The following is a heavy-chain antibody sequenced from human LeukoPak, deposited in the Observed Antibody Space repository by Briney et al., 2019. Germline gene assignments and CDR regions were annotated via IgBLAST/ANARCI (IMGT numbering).Heavy chain of an antibody. CDR1: GGSISSGGYY. D-gene: IGHD6-6*01. V-gene: IGHV4-31*03. J-gene: IGHJ5*02. CDR3: ARGHLPRAARPVWFDP. Sequence: PSQTLSLTCTVSGGSISSGGYYWSWIRQHPGKGLEWIGYIYYSGSTYYNPSLKSRVTISVDTSKNQFSLKLSSVTAADTAVYYCARGHLPRAARPVWFDPWGQGTLVTVSS. CDR2: IYYSGST.